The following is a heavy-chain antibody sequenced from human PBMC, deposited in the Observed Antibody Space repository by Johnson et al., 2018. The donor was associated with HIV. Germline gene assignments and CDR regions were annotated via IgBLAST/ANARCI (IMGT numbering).Heavy chain of an antibody. D-gene: IGHD1-20*01. J-gene: IGHJ3*02. Sequence: EQLVESGGGVVQPGTSLRLSCAASGFTFSDYYMSWIRQTPGKGLEWVARIYSDGSDTAYADSVKGRFTISRDNAKKTLYLQMNSLRAEDTAVYYCARVRPYNWNDVHAFDIWGHGTMVTVSS. CDR1: GFTFSDYY. V-gene: IGHV3-74*03. CDR3: ARVRPYNWNDVHAFDI. CDR2: IYSDGSDT.